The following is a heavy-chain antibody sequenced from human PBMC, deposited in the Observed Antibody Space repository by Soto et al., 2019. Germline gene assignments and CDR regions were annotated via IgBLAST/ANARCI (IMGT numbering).Heavy chain of an antibody. Sequence: QVLLVESGGGVVQPGRSLRLSCEASGFTFKSFGFHWVRQAPGKGLEWVAVVSDDGHYKSYADSVKGRFTISRDNSKNTVYVEMRSLRPEDTAIYYCARDLRGRYSSSWFGHVDFWGVGTLVTVSS. CDR2: VSDDGHYK. CDR3: ARDLRGRYSSSWFGHVDF. D-gene: IGHD6-13*01. CDR1: GFTFKSFG. J-gene: IGHJ4*02. V-gene: IGHV3-30*03.